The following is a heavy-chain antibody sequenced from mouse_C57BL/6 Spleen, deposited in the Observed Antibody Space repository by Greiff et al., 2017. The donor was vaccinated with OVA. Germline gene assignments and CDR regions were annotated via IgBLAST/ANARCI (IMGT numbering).Heavy chain of an antibody. CDR1: GYTFTGYW. J-gene: IGHJ2*01. CDR3: VRSPHPCGRSYHFDY. Sequence: VQLQQSGAELMKPGASVKLSCKATGYTFTGYWIEWVKQRPGHGLEWIGEILPGSGSTNYNEKFKGKATFTADTSSNTAYMQLSSLTTEDSAIYYGVRSPHPCGRSYHFDYWGQGTTLPVSS. D-gene: IGHD1-1*01. CDR2: ILPGSGST. V-gene: IGHV1-9*01.